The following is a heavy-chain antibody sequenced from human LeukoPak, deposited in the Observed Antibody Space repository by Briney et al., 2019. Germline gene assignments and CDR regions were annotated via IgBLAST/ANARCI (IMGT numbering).Heavy chain of an antibody. J-gene: IGHJ4*02. V-gene: IGHV3-11*04. CDR1: GFTFSDYY. CDR2: ISSSGSTI. D-gene: IGHD2-15*01. CDR3: AGPKTGWSTTPFDY. Sequence: GGSLRLSCAASGFTFSDYYMSWIRQAPGKGLEWVPYISSSGSTIYYADSVKGRFTISRDNAKNSLYLQMNSLRAEDTAVYYCAGPKTGWSTTPFDYWGQGTLVTVSS.